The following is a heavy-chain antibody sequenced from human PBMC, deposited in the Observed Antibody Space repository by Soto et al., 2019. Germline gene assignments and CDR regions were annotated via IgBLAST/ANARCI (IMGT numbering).Heavy chain of an antibody. V-gene: IGHV1-69*13. CDR2: IIPIFGTA. CDR1: GGTFSSYA. D-gene: IGHD3-22*01. Sequence: GASVKVSCKASGGTFSSYAISWVRQAPGQGLEWMGGIIPIFGTANYAQKFQGRVTITADESTSTAYMELSSLRSEDTAVYYCARDLRRKDYYDSSGYHPQWFDPWGQGTLVTVSS. J-gene: IGHJ5*02. CDR3: ARDLRRKDYYDSSGYHPQWFDP.